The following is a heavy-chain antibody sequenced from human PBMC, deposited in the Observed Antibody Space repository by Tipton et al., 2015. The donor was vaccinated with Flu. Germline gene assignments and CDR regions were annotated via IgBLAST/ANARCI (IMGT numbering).Heavy chain of an antibody. V-gene: IGHV4-31*03. CDR2: FSYSGKT. D-gene: IGHD4-11*01. J-gene: IGHJ5*02. Sequence: LRLSCTVSGGSITGGTTYYYTWIRQHPVKGLEWIGYFSYSGKTYYNPSLKSRVSMSVDTSKNHLTLNLTSVTAADSAVYYCARRDYSNYVSEPRNWFDPWGQGTLVTVSS. CDR3: ARRDYSNYVSEPRNWFDP. CDR1: GGSITGGTTYY.